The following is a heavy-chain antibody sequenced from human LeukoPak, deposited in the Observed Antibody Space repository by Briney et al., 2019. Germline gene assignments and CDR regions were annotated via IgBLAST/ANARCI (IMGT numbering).Heavy chain of an antibody. CDR2: IDPNNGGT. J-gene: IGHJ3*02. CDR1: GYTFTDYY. D-gene: IGHD6-19*01. V-gene: IGHV1-2*02. Sequence: GASVKVSCKASGYTFTDYYVHWLRQAPGQRFEWMGWIDPNNGGTKIPQKFQGRVTMTRDASITTDYMDLSGLTSDDTAVYFCARGEYRSGYKSDAFDIWGQGTMVTVPS. CDR3: ARGEYRSGYKSDAFDI.